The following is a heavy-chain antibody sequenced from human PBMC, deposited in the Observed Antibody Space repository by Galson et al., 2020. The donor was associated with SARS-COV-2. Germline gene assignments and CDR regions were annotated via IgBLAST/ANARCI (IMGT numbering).Heavy chain of an antibody. CDR1: GYSFTTYW. V-gene: IGHV5-51*01. CDR2: IYPGDSDT. Sequence: GESLKISCKTSGYSFTTYWIGWVRQMPGKGLEWMGIIYPGDSDTRYSPSFRGQVTISADKSISTAYLQWSSLGASDTAMYYCARPSARNGGWYNGLDYWGQGTLVTVSS. D-gene: IGHD6-19*01. CDR3: ARPSARNGGWYNGLDY. J-gene: IGHJ4*02.